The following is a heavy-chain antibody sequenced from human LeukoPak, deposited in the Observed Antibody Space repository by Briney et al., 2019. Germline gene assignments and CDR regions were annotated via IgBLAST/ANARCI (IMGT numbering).Heavy chain of an antibody. J-gene: IGHJ3*02. CDR2: INWNGGST. CDR1: GFAFSSYA. D-gene: IGHD3-16*01. V-gene: IGHV3-20*04. CDR3: ARDKGGGFGEAFDI. Sequence: GGSLRLSCAASGFAFSSYAMSWVRHAPGKGLEWVSGINWNGGSTGYADSVRGRFTISRDNAKNSLYLQMNSLRAEDTALYYCARDKGGGFGEAFDIWGQGTMVTVSS.